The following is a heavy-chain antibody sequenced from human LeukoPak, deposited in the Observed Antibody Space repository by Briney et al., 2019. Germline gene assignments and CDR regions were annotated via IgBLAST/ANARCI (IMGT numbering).Heavy chain of an antibody. D-gene: IGHD1-26*01. CDR3: ARGRLQLHNYFDY. CDR2: IYYSGST. CDR1: GGSFSGYY. Sequence: SETLSLTCAFYGGSFSGYYWSWIRQPPGKGLEWIGYIYYSGSTNYNPSLKSRVTISVDTSKNQFSLKLSSVTAADTAVYYCARGRLQLHNYFDYWGQGTLVTVSS. J-gene: IGHJ4*02. V-gene: IGHV4-59*01.